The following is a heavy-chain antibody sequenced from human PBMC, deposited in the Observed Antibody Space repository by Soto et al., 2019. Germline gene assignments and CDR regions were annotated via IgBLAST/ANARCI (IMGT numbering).Heavy chain of an antibody. CDR3: ARSDGRY. CDR1: GGSISSYY. Sequence: PSETLSLTCTVPGGSISSYYWSWIRQPPGKGLEWIGYIYYSGSTNYNPSLKSQVTKSVDTTKNKYSLKLSSGTAADTAVYYCARSDGRYWGQGTLVTVS. J-gene: IGHJ4*02. V-gene: IGHV4-59*01. CDR2: IYYSGST.